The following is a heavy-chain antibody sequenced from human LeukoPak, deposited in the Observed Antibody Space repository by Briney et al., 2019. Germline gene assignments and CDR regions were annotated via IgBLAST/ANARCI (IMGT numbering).Heavy chain of an antibody. CDR1: GYSFTSYW. D-gene: IGHD1-26*01. V-gene: IGHV5-10-1*01. J-gene: IGHJ4*02. CDR2: IDPSESYT. CDR3: AGEGPYGNY. Sequence: GESLKISCKASGYSFTSYWISWVRQMPGKGLEWMGTIDPSESYTKYSPSFQGHVTISVDKSITTAYLQWSSLKASDTAMYYCAGEGPYGNYWGQGTLVTVSS.